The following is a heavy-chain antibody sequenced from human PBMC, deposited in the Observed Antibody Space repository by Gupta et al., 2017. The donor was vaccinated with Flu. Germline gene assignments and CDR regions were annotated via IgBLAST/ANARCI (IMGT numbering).Heavy chain of an antibody. V-gene: IGHV3-7*01. CDR2: INPDGSTT. Sequence: CLPSVFTFRNSWMTWARQAPRTGLELVANINPDGSTTNYVDSVKGRFTISRDNVKNSVYLQMNSLRVDDTATYYCVRDPESSACDIWGQGTMVTVSS. D-gene: IGHD1-7*01. CDR3: VRDPESSACDI. CDR1: VFTFRNSW. J-gene: IGHJ3*02.